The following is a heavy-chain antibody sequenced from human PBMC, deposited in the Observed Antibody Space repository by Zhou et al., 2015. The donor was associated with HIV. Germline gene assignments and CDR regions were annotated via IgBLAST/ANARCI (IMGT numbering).Heavy chain of an antibody. CDR1: GGTLGNYG. Sequence: QVQLVQSGAEVKKPGSSVKVSCRASGGTLGNYGISWVRQAPGQGLEWMGGIIPIFGTASYAQRFQGRVTITADKSTSTAYMDLSSLSSEDTAVYYCAREGWGSWYFDLWGRGTLVSVSS. V-gene: IGHV1-69*06. CDR2: IIPIFGTA. J-gene: IGHJ2*01. D-gene: IGHD7-27*01. CDR3: AREGWGSWYFDL.